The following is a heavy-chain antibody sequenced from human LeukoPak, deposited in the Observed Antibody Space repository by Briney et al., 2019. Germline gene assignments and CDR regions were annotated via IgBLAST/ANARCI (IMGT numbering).Heavy chain of an antibody. CDR2: IKQDGSEI. V-gene: IGHV3-7*05. D-gene: IGHD1-26*01. CDR3: ARAYSGSALYYYGMDV. CDR1: GFTFSRYW. J-gene: IGHJ6*02. Sequence: GGSLRLSCAASGFTFSRYWMSWVRQAPGKGLEWVANIKQDGSEIYYVASVKGRFTVSRDNAKNSLSLQMNSLRADDTAVYYCARAYSGSALYYYGMDVWGQGTTVTVSS.